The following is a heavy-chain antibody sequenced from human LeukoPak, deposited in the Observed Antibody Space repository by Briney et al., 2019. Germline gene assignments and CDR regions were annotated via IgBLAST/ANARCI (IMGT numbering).Heavy chain of an antibody. V-gene: IGHV1-69*04. CDR3: AKAHSGDAFDI. CDR1: GGSFSTLA. J-gene: IGHJ3*02. Sequence: ASVKVSCKASGGSFSTLAISWVRQAPGQGLEWMGRIIPILNVTNYAQQFEGRVAITADKSTSTVFMQLSSLRSEDTAVYYCAKAHSGDAFDIWGQGTMVSASS. D-gene: IGHD1-26*01. CDR2: IIPILNVT.